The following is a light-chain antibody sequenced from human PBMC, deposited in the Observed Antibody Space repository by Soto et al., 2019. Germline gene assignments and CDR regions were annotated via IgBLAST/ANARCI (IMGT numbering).Light chain of an antibody. Sequence: QSALTQPASVSGSPGQSITISCTGTSSDLAIYNYVSWYQQQPGKAPKLMIYEVSNRPSGVSDRFSGSKSDNTASLTISGLQAADEADYYCSSYTTKNTLVFGTGTKVTVL. CDR1: SSDLAIYNY. CDR2: EVS. V-gene: IGLV2-14*01. CDR3: SSYTTKNTLV. J-gene: IGLJ1*01.